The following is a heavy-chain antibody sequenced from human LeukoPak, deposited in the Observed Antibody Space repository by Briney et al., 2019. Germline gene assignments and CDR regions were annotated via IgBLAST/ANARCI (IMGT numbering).Heavy chain of an antibody. Sequence: NPSETLSLTCTVSGGSISSSSYYWGWIRQPPGKGLEWIGSIYYSGSTYYNPSLKSRVTISVDTSKNQFSLKLSSVTAADTAVYYCARLGNVWFGELSYGMDVWGQGTTVTVSS. J-gene: IGHJ6*02. CDR3: ARLGNVWFGELSYGMDV. CDR1: GGSISSSSYY. D-gene: IGHD3-10*01. V-gene: IGHV4-39*01. CDR2: IYYSGST.